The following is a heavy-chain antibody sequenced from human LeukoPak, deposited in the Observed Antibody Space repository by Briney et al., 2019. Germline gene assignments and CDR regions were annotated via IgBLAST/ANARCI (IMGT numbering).Heavy chain of an antibody. CDR3: ARIQGYSTSSNWFDP. CDR1: GFSLSNAGMG. CDR2: IFSNDEK. V-gene: IGHV2-26*01. D-gene: IGHD6-6*01. Sequence: SGPVLVKPTETLALTCTVSGFSLSNAGMGVSWIRQPPGKALEWLTHIFSNDEKSYSTSLKSRLTISKDTSRSQVVLNMTNMDTVDTATYYCARIQGYSTSSNWFDPWGQGTLVTVSS. J-gene: IGHJ5*02.